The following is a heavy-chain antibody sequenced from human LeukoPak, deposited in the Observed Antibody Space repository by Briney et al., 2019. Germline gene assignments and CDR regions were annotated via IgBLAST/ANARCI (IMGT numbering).Heavy chain of an antibody. J-gene: IGHJ3*02. CDR1: GFTVSSNY. V-gene: IGHV3-66*01. CDR2: IYSGGST. CDR3: ARDDYGSGSYFHDI. Sequence: GGSLRLSCAASGFTVSSNYMSWVRQAPGTGLEWVSVIYSGGSTHYADSVKGRFTISRDNSKNTLHLQMNSLRAEDTAVYYCARDDYGSGSYFHDIWGQGTMVTVSS. D-gene: IGHD3-16*01.